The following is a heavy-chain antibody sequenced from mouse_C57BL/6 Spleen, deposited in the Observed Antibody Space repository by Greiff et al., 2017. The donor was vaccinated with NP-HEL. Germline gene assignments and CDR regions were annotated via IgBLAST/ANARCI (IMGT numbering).Heavy chain of an antibody. D-gene: IGHD2-2*01. CDR3: ARNDGDDPYAMDY. V-gene: IGHV5-17*01. Sequence: EVKLVESGGGLVKPGGSLKLSCAASGFTFSDYGMHWVRQAPEKGLEWVAYISSGSSTIYYADTVKGRFTISRDNAKNTLFLQMTSLRSEDTAMYYCARNDGDDPYAMDYWGQGTSVTVSS. CDR2: ISSGSSTI. CDR1: GFTFSDYG. J-gene: IGHJ4*01.